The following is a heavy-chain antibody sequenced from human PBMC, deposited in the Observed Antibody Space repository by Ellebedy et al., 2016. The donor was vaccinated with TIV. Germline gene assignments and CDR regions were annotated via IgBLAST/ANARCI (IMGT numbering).Heavy chain of an antibody. CDR1: GASISRSPDY. Sequence: GSLRLSXTVSGASISRSPDYWAWIRQPPGKGLEWIGSITYSAMTHYTPSPRGRVTISVDTSKNQFSLKLSSVTAADTAVYYCVRHGQFDYWGQGTLVTVSS. J-gene: IGHJ4*02. CDR2: ITYSAMT. CDR3: VRHGQFDY. V-gene: IGHV4-39*01.